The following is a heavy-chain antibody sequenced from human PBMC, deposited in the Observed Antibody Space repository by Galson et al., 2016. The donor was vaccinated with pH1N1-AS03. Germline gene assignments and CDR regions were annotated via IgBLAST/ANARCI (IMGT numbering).Heavy chain of an antibody. CDR2: IIPMLGRG. Sequence: SVKVSCKASGGTFSTNGFTWVRQAPGQGLEWMGRIIPMLGRGNYAQKFQGRVTINADISTSTTYMELSNLTSEDTAIYYCARERDSSSSSTFVYWGQGTQVTVSS. J-gene: IGHJ4*02. D-gene: IGHD6-6*01. CDR3: ARERDSSSSSTFVY. CDR1: GGTFSTNG. V-gene: IGHV1-69*04.